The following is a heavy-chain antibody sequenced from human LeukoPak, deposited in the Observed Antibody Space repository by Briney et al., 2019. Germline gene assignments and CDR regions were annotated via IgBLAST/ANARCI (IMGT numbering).Heavy chain of an antibody. V-gene: IGHV1-46*01. CDR1: GYTFTSYY. Sequence: ASMKVSCKASGYTFTSYYMHWVRQAPGQGLEWMGIINPSGGSASYAQKFQGRVTMTRDTSTSTVYMELSSLRSEDTAVYYCAREDTPGYFDYWGQGTLVTVSS. CDR3: AREDTPGYFDY. D-gene: IGHD1-14*01. J-gene: IGHJ4*02. CDR2: INPSGGSA.